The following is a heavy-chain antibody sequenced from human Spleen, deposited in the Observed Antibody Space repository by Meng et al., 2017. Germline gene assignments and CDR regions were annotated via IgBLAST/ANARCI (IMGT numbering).Heavy chain of an antibody. CDR2: ISSNGGNT. J-gene: IGHJ4*02. D-gene: IGHD4-17*01. V-gene: IGHV3-23*01. CDR3: ASGPNYKDYVAPFDY. CDR1: GFAFSTYA. Sequence: EVHLLESGGGLVQSGGSLRLSCAASGFAFSTYAMSWVRQAPGKGLEWVSGISSNGGNTYYADSVKGRFTISRDNSKNTLYVQMNSLRADDTALYYCASGPNYKDYVAPFDYWGQGALVTVSS.